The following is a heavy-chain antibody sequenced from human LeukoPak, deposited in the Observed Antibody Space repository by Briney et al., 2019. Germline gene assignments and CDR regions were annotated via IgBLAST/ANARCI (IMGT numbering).Heavy chain of an antibody. CDR3: AKSYGETFFDY. Sequence: PGRSLRLSCAASGFTFSSYGMHWVRQAPGKGLEWVAVISYDGSNKYYADSVKGRFTISRDNSKNTLYLQMNSLRAEDTAVYYCAKSYGETFFDYWGQGTLVTVSS. V-gene: IGHV3-30*18. CDR1: GFTFSSYG. D-gene: IGHD1-26*01. J-gene: IGHJ4*02. CDR2: ISYDGSNK.